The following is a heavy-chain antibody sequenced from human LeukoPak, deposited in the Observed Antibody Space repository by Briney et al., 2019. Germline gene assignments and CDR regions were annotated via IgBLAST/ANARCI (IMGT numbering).Heavy chain of an antibody. J-gene: IGHJ3*02. CDR2: IYHSGST. V-gene: IGHV4-38-2*02. CDR1: GYSISSGYF. D-gene: IGHD3-9*01. Sequence: SSETLSLTCTVSGYSISSGYFWGWIRQSPGKGLDWIGIIYHSGSTYYNPSLKSRVTISVDTSKNQFSLKLSSVTAADTAVYYCARDPGPKYYDILTGYYKGGAFDIWGQGTMVTVSS. CDR3: ARDPGPKYYDILTGYYKGGAFDI.